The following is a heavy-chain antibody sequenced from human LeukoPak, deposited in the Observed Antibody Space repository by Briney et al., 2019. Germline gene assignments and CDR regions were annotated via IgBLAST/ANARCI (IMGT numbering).Heavy chain of an antibody. Sequence: GGSLVLSCAASGFTFSDYYLSWIRQAPGKGLEWVSYISSSGSTIYYADSVKGRFTISRDNAKNSLYLQMNSLRAEDTAVYYCARDYYDSSGYSYWGQGTLVTVSS. CDR3: ARDYYDSSGYSY. V-gene: IGHV3-11*04. D-gene: IGHD3-22*01. CDR1: GFTFSDYY. CDR2: ISSSGSTI. J-gene: IGHJ4*02.